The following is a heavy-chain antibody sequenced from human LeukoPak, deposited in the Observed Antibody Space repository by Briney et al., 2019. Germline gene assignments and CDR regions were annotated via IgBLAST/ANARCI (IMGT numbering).Heavy chain of an antibody. D-gene: IGHD3-22*01. V-gene: IGHV4-34*01. J-gene: IGHJ4*02. CDR3: SRQVVGNDY. CDR2: INHSGYT. CDR1: GESSFSNYY. Sequence: SETLSLTCAVYGESSFSNYYWSWIRQTPGGALEWIGEINHSGYTNYNPSLKRRVTLSIDTSKNQFSLRLNSVTAADTAVYYCSRQVVGNDYWGQGTLVTVSS.